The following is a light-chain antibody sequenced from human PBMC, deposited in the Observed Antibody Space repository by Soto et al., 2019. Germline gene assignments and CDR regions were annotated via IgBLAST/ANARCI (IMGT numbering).Light chain of an antibody. J-gene: IGLJ1*01. CDR3: NSYTSSRSYV. V-gene: IGLV2-14*01. CDR1: SSDVGGYNN. CDR2: DVS. Sequence: QSVLTQPASVSGSPGQSITISCTGTSSDVGGYNNVSWYQQHPGKAPKLLIYDVSNRPSGVSNRFSGSKSGNTASLTISGLQAEDEADYYCNSYTSSRSYVFGTGTKLTVL.